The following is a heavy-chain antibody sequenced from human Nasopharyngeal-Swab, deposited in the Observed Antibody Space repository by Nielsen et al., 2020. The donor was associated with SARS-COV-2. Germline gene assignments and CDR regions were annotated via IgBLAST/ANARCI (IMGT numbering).Heavy chain of an antibody. J-gene: IGHJ4*02. Sequence: SETLSLTCTVSGGSISSSSYYWGWIRQPSGKGLEWIGSIYYSGSTYYNPSLKSRVTISVDTSKNQFSLKLSSVTAADTAVYYCARSGIVGAIYYWGQGTLVTVSS. D-gene: IGHD1-26*01. CDR2: IYYSGST. V-gene: IGHV4-39*07. CDR3: ARSGIVGAIYY. CDR1: GGSISSSSYY.